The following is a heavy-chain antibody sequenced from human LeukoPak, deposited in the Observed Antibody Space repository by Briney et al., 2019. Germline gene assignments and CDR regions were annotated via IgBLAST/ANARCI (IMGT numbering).Heavy chain of an antibody. CDR3: ARRNYYDSSGYQYYFDY. D-gene: IGHD3-22*01. CDR1: GGSISSGDYY. J-gene: IGHJ4*02. CDR2: IYYSGST. Sequence: PSETLSLTCTVSGGSISSGDYYWSWIRQPPGKGLEWIGDIYYSGSTYYNPSLKSRVTISVDTPKNQFSLKLSSVTAADTAVYYCARRNYYDSSGYQYYFDYWGQGTLVTVFS. V-gene: IGHV4-30-4*01.